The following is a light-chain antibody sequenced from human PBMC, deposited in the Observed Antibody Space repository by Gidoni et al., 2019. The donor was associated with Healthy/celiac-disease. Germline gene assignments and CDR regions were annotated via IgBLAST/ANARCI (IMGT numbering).Light chain of an antibody. CDR2: WAS. CDR1: QSVFYSSNNKNY. J-gene: IGKJ4*01. V-gene: IGKV4-1*01. Sequence: DIVMTQSPDSLAVSLGERATINCKSSQSVFYSSNNKNYLAWYQQKPGQPPKLLIYWASTRESGVPDRFSGSGSGTDFTLTISSLQAEDVAVYSCQQYYSTPLTFGGXTKVEIK. CDR3: QQYYSTPLT.